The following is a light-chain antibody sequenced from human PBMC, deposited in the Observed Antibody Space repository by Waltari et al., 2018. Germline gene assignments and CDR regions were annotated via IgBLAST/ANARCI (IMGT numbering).Light chain of an antibody. CDR1: QGINSW. CDR2: ATS. V-gene: IGKV1-12*01. J-gene: IGKJ4*02. Sequence: DVQMTQSPSPASAFLGAGVSSTDRASQGINSWLGWYQQKPGKAPKLLIYATSTLQSGVPSRFSGSGFGTDFTLTITSLQPEDFATYYCQQSHSFPLTFGGGTKVEV. CDR3: QQSHSFPLT.